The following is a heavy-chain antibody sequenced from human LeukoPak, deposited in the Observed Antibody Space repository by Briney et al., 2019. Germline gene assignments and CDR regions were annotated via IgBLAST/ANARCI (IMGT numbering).Heavy chain of an antibody. CDR3: ARGGQWLAIYYFDY. V-gene: IGHV4-59*01. CDR1: GGSISSYY. J-gene: IGHJ4*02. CDR2: IYYSGST. Sequence: SETLSLTCTVSGGSISSYYWSWIRQPPGKGLEWIGYIYYSGSTNYNPSLKSRVTISVDTSKKQFSLKLSSVTAADTAVYYCARGGQWLAIYYFDYWGQGTLVTVSS. D-gene: IGHD6-19*01.